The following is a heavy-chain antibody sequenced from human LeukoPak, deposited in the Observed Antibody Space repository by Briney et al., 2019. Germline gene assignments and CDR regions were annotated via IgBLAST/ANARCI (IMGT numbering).Heavy chain of an antibody. CDR3: ARAVDSYGYPTPFDY. J-gene: IGHJ4*02. CDR2: ISAYDGNT. Sequence: PWASVKVSCKASGGTFSSYAISWVRQAPGQGLEWMGRISAYDGNTNYAQRLQGRVTMTTDTSTTTAYMELRSLKSDDTAVYYCARAVDSYGYPTPFDYWGQGTLVTVSS. D-gene: IGHD5-18*01. V-gene: IGHV1-18*01. CDR1: GGTFSSYA.